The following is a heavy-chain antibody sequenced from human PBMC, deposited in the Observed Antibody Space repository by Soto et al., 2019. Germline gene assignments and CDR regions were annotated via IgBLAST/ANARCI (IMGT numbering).Heavy chain of an antibody. CDR1: AGSINSADYY. CDR2: IYYSGST. CDR3: ARVFERYYFNIRGTLRHSTEFDC. Sequence: QVQLQESGPGLVKPSQNMSLTCTVSAGSINSADYYWSWIRQPPGKGLEWIGFIYYSGSTYYTPYLKSRVTISVETSKHQFSLNLRSVTAADTAVYYCARVFERYYFNIRGTLRHSTEFDCWGQGTLVTVSS. D-gene: IGHD3-22*01. V-gene: IGHV4-30-4*01. J-gene: IGHJ4*02.